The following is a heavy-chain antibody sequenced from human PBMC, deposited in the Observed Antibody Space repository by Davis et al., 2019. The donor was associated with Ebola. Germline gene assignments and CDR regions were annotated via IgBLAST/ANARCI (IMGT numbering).Heavy chain of an antibody. V-gene: IGHV3-30-3*01. CDR1: GFTLSTGLTFSTYA. CDR2: ISNDGNND. CDR3: ARDKRDCSGGSCYADAFDI. J-gene: IGHJ3*02. D-gene: IGHD2-15*01. Sequence: PGGSLRLSCAASGFTLSTGLTFSTYAMHWVRQAPGKGLEWVGVISNDGNNDHYAESVKGRFTISRDNSKNTLYLQMDSLRPEDTAVYYCARDKRDCSGGSCYADAFDIWGQGTMVTVSS.